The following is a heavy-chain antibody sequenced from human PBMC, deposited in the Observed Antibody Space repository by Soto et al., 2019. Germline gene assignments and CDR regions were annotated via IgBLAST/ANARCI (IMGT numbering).Heavy chain of an antibody. J-gene: IGHJ4*02. CDR3: AKDQYSGSYYYDY. Sequence: GGSLRLSCAASGFTFISYGMHWVRQAPGKGLEWVAVISYDGSNKYYADSVKGRFTISRDNSKNTLYLQMNSLRAEDTAVYYCAKDQYSGSYYYDYWGQGTLVTVSS. CDR2: ISYDGSNK. D-gene: IGHD1-26*01. CDR1: GFTFISYG. V-gene: IGHV3-30*18.